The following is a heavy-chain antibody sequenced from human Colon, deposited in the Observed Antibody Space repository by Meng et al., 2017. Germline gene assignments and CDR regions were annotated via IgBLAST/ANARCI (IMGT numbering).Heavy chain of an antibody. J-gene: IGHJ3*02. CDR2: LNGDGSKT. CDR1: GFSFSSYW. D-gene: IGHD3-22*01. CDR3: VMISRGSDAFDI. V-gene: IGHV3-74*01. Sequence: EVQLVESGGGLVQPGGSLRLSCAASGFSFSSYWMHWVRQAPGKGPEWVSRLNGDGSKTNYADSVKGRFTISRDNAKNTVYLQMSSLRAEDTAVYYCVMISRGSDAFDIWGQGTMVTVSS.